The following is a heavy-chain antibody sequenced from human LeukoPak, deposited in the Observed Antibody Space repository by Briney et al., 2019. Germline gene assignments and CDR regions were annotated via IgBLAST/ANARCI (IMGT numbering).Heavy chain of an antibody. D-gene: IGHD3-10*01. CDR1: GGSISSYY. J-gene: IGHJ5*02. CDR2: IHYTGST. Sequence: SETLSLTCTVSGGSISSYYRSWIRQSPGKGLECIGYIHYTGSTNYNPSLKSRVTISVETSKNQFSLKLKSVTAADTAVYYCARGGYYGSGNDFRFDPWGQGTLVTVSS. V-gene: IGHV4-59*01. CDR3: ARGGYYGSGNDFRFDP.